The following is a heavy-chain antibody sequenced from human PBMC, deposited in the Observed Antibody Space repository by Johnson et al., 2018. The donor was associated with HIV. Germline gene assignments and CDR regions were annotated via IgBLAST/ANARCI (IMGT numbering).Heavy chain of an antibody. J-gene: IGHJ3*02. CDR1: GFTFSNAW. CDR3: STDQAGDYVWGSYRYAFDI. V-gene: IGHV3-15*01. Sequence: VQLVESGGGLVKPGGSLRLSCVASGFTFSNAWMSWVRQAPGKGLEWVGRIKSKTDGGTTDYAAPVKGRFTISRDDSKNALFLQMNSLKTEDTAVYFCSTDQAGDYVWGSYRYAFDIWGQGTKVTVSS. D-gene: IGHD3-16*02. CDR2: IKSKTDGGTT.